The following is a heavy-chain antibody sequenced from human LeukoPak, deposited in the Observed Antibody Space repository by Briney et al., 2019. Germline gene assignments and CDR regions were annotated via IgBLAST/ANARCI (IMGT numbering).Heavy chain of an antibody. J-gene: IGHJ6*02. CDR1: GFTFSSYS. CDR2: ISSGSSYI. CDR3: AKDMQQLGYYYYGMDV. V-gene: IGHV3-21*04. D-gene: IGHD6-13*01. Sequence: PGGSLRLSCAASGFTFSSYSMNWVRQAPGKGLEWVSSISSGSSYIYYADSVKGRFTISRDNAKNSLYLQMNSLRAEDTALYYCAKDMQQLGYYYYGMDVWGQGTTVTVSS.